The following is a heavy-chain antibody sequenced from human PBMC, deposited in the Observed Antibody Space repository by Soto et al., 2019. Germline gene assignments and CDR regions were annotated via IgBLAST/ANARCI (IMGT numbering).Heavy chain of an antibody. J-gene: IGHJ5*02. V-gene: IGHV3-21*01. CDR3: ASGSSGWYYRFDP. Sequence: VGSLRLSCAASGFTFSSYSMNWVRQAPGKGLEWVSSISSSSSYIYYADSVKGRFTISRDNAKNSLYLQMNSLRAEDTAVYYCASGSSGWYYRFDPCGQGTPVTVSS. CDR2: ISSSSSYI. D-gene: IGHD6-19*01. CDR1: GFTFSSYS.